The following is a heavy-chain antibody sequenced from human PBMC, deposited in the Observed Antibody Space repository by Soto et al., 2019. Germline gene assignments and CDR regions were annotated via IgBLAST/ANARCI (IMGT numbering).Heavy chain of an antibody. D-gene: IGHD1-26*01. J-gene: IGHJ5*02. V-gene: IGHV4-4*02. Sequence: QVQLQESGPGLVKPSGTLSLTCAVSGGSISSNNWWSWVRQPPGKGLEWIGEIYLSGSTNYNPSLKSRVTISVDKSKNQFSLKLSSVTAADTAVYYCARGGSGSYGVSVDNWFDPWGQGTLVTVSS. CDR3: ARGGSGSYGVSVDNWFDP. CDR1: GGSISSNNW. CDR2: IYLSGST.